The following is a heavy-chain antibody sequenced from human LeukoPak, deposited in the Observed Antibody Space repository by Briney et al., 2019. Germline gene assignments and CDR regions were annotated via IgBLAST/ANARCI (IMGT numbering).Heavy chain of an antibody. J-gene: IGHJ6*03. V-gene: IGHV4-39*07. CDR3: ARDGDFWSGTPDYYYMDV. CDR1: GGSISSSSYY. CDR2: IYYSGST. D-gene: IGHD3-3*01. Sequence: SETLSLTCTVSGGSISSSSYYWGWIRQPPGKGLEWIGSIYYSGSTYYNPSLKSRVTISVDTSKNQFSLKLSSVTAADTAVYYCARDGDFWSGTPDYYYMDVWGKGTTVTVSS.